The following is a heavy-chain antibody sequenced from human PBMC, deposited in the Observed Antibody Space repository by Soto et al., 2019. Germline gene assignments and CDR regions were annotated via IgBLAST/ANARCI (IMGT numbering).Heavy chain of an antibody. CDR2: MYNTGST. V-gene: IGHV4-59*12. Sequence: QVQLQESGPGLVKPSETLSLTCTVSGGSISSYYWSWIRQPPGKGLEWIGYMYNTGSTVYNPSLKRRVTISVXXSXNXXSLKLNAVTAADTAVYYCSRDLWGYCGTDCYPLDVWGQGTTVTVSS. J-gene: IGHJ6*02. D-gene: IGHD2-21*02. CDR1: GGSISSYY. CDR3: SRDLWGYCGTDCYPLDV.